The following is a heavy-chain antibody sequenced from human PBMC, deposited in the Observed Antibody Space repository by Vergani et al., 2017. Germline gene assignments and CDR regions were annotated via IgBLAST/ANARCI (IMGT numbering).Heavy chain of an antibody. Sequence: QLQLQESGPGLVKPSETLSLTCTVSGGSISSSSYYWGWIRQPPGKGQEWIGSIYYSGSTYYNPSLKSRVTISVDTSKNQFSLKLSSVTAADTAVYYCATGGYYDSSGYYGIWGQGTMVTVSS. J-gene: IGHJ3*02. D-gene: IGHD3-22*01. CDR2: IYYSGST. CDR1: GGSISSSSYY. CDR3: ATGGYYDSSGYYGI. V-gene: IGHV4-39*01.